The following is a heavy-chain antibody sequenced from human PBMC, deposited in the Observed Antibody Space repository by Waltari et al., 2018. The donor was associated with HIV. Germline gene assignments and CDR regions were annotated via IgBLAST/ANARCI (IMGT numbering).Heavy chain of an antibody. V-gene: IGHV5-51*01. CDR1: GYSFTSYW. D-gene: IGHD3-22*01. CDR2: IYPGDSDT. CDR3: ARRGYYDSSGYYSYDY. J-gene: IGHJ4*02. Sequence: EVQLVQSGAEVKKPGESLKISCKGSGYSFTSYWIGWVRQMPVKGQEWMGIIYPGDSDTRYSPSFQGQVTISADKTISTAYLQWSSLKASDTAMYYCARRGYYDSSGYYSYDYWGQGTLVTVSS.